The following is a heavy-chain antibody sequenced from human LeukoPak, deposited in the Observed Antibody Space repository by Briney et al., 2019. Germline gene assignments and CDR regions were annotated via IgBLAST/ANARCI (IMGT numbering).Heavy chain of an antibody. D-gene: IGHD3-22*01. CDR1: GFTFSSYA. J-gene: IGHJ4*02. CDR3: ARAYGSSGYLQLPIDY. CDR2: ITGSGDTT. V-gene: IGHV3-23*01. Sequence: GQSLRLSCAASGFTFSSYAMSWVRQAPGKGLEWVSGITGSGDTTHHVDSVKGRFTISRDNSKNTLFLQMNSLRVEDTALYYCARAYGSSGYLQLPIDYWGQGTLVTVSS.